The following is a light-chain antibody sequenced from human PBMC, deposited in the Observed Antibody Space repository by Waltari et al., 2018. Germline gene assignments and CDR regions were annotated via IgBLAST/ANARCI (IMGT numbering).Light chain of an antibody. V-gene: IGLV2-23*01. CDR2: EGA. CDR1: SSHLAGYTL. CDR3: CSYADNRV. Sequence: QSALHQPASVSGSPGQSITISCTASSSHLAGYTLVSWYQQHAGKPPKPIIYEGAKRPSGVSNRFSGSKSGNTASLTISGLQAEDEADYYCCSYADNRVFGGGTKLTVL. J-gene: IGLJ3*02.